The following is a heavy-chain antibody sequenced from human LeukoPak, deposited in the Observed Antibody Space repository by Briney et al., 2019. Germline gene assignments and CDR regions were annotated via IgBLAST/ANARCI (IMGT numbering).Heavy chain of an antibody. CDR2: IHHSGST. J-gene: IGHJ3*02. D-gene: IGHD3-22*01. CDR3: AKSNGYGLIDI. CDR1: GGSFSGYY. Sequence: PSETLSLTCAVYGGSFSGYYWSWIRQPPGKGLEWIGEIHHSGSTNYSPSLKSRVTISLDTSRNQFSLKLNSVTAADTAVYYCAKSNGYGLIDIWGQGTMVTVSS. V-gene: IGHV4-34*01.